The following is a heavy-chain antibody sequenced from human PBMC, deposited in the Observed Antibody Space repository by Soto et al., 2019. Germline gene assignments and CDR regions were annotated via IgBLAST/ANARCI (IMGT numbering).Heavy chain of an antibody. CDR2: ISSSGSYI. J-gene: IGHJ4*02. Sequence: VGSLRLSCAASGFTFSSHSMNWVRQAPGKGLEWVSSISSSGSYIYYADSLEGRFAISRDNAKNSLYLQMNSLRAEDTAVYYCASIPGGPPLRYFDYWGQGTLVTVSS. CDR3: ASIPGGPPLRYFDY. D-gene: IGHD3-10*01. CDR1: GFTFSSHS. V-gene: IGHV3-21*01.